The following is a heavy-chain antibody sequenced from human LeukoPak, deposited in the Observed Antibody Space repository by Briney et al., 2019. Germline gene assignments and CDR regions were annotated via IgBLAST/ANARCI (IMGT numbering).Heavy chain of an antibody. V-gene: IGHV3-9*01. J-gene: IGHJ4*02. CDR3: ARDLAWGAFDY. Sequence: GRSLRLSCAASGFTFDDYAMHWVRQAPGKGLEWVSGISWNSGSIGYADSVKGRFTISRDDSKNTLSLQMNSLRVEDTAVYHCARDLAWGAFDYWGQGTLVTVSS. CDR1: GFTFDDYA. D-gene: IGHD7-27*01. CDR2: ISWNSGSI.